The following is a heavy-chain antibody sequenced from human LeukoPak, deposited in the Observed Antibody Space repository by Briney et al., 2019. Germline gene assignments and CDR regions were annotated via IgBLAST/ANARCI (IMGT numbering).Heavy chain of an antibody. J-gene: IGHJ4*02. CDR1: GDSITSNSFY. CDR2: INHSGST. V-gene: IGHV4-39*01. D-gene: IGHD3/OR15-3a*01. Sequence: NPSETLSLTCTVSGDSITSNSFYWSWIRQPPGKGLEWIGGINHSGSTNYNPSLKSRVTISVDTSKNQFSLKLSSVTAADTAVYYCARHRRPTIWTRPSEFDYWGQGTLVTVSS. CDR3: ARHRRPTIWTRPSEFDY.